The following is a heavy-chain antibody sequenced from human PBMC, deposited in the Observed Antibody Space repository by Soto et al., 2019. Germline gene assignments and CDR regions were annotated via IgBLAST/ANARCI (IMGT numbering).Heavy chain of an antibody. J-gene: IGHJ3*02. CDR1: GFTFDDYA. CDR2: ISWDGGST. V-gene: IGHV3-43D*04. D-gene: IGHD3-3*01. Sequence: PGGSLRLSCAVSGFTFDDYAMHWVRQAPGKGLEWVSLISWDGGSTYYADSVKGRFTISRDNSKNSLYLQMNSLRAEDTALYYCAKGITIFGVGPDAFDIWGQGTMVTVSS. CDR3: AKGITIFGVGPDAFDI.